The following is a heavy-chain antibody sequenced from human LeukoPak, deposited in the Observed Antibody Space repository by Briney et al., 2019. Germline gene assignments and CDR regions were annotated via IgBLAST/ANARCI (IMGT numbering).Heavy chain of an antibody. D-gene: IGHD3-9*01. CDR3: VGGAYYDILTGPKTSYYYYGMDV. CDR1: GFTFSSYA. CDR2: ISYDGSNK. Sequence: PGGSLRLSCAASGFTFSSYAMHWVRQAPGKGLEGVAVISYDGSNKYYADSVKGRFTISRDNSKNTLYLQMNSLRAEDTAVYYCVGGAYYDILTGPKTSYYYYGMDVWGQGTTVTVSS. V-gene: IGHV3-30-3*01. J-gene: IGHJ6*02.